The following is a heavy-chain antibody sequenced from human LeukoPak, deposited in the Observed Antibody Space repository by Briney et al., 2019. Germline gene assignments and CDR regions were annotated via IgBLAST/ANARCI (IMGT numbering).Heavy chain of an antibody. CDR3: ARDMEDIVATVIDY. D-gene: IGHD5-12*01. Sequence: GGSLRLSCAASGFTVSSNYMSWVRQAPGKGLEWVSVIYSGGSTYYADSVKGRFTISRDNSKNTLYLQMNSLRAEDTAVYYCARDMEDIVATVIDYWGQGTLVTVSS. V-gene: IGHV3-66*01. J-gene: IGHJ4*02. CDR2: IYSGGST. CDR1: GFTVSSNY.